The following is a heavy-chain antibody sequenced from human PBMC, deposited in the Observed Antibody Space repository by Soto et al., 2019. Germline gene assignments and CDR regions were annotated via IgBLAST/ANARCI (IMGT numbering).Heavy chain of an antibody. V-gene: IGHV4-34*01. CDR2: INHSGSA. CDR1: GGSFIGHF. D-gene: IGHD3-3*01. Sequence: SETLSLTCVVYGGSFIGHFCIFIRQPPLKGLEWIGEINHSGSANYNPSLKSRVTISVDTSKNQFSLKLTSVTAADTAVYYCAGWAVGIMIFGVPKDYWSQGTQVTVSS. CDR3: AGWAVGIMIFGVPKDY. J-gene: IGHJ4*02.